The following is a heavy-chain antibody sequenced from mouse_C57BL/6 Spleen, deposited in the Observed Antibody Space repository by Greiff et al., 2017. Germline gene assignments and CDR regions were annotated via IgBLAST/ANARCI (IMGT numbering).Heavy chain of an antibody. D-gene: IGHD1-1*01. V-gene: IGHV2-6-1*01. CDR3: ARHLPYCYGSSWGSMDY. Sequence: VQLKESGPGLVAPSQSLSITCTVSGFSLTSYGVHWVRQPPGKGLEWLVVIWSDGSTTYNSALKSRLSISKDNSKSQVFLKMNSLQTDDTAMYYCARHLPYCYGSSWGSMDYWGQGTSVTVSS. CDR2: IWSDGST. J-gene: IGHJ4*01. CDR1: GFSLTSYG.